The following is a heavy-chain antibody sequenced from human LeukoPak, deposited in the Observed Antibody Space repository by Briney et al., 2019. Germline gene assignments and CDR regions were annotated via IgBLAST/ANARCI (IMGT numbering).Heavy chain of an antibody. CDR2: ISGSGGST. V-gene: IGHV3-23*01. CDR3: AKVSKGSGWYPVDY. Sequence: GGSLRLSCAASGFTFSSYAMSWVRQAPGKGREWVSAISGSGGSTYNADSVKGRVTISRDNSKNTLYLQMNSLRAEDTAVYYCAKVSKGSGWYPVDYWGQGTLVTVSS. J-gene: IGHJ4*02. CDR1: GFTFSSYA. D-gene: IGHD6-19*01.